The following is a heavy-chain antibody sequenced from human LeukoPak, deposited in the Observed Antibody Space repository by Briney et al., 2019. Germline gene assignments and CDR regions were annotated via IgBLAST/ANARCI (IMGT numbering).Heavy chain of an antibody. D-gene: IGHD6-6*01. CDR2: IIPIFGTA. CDR1: GGTFSSYA. CDR3: ARGIPEAARYFDY. Sequence: VASVKVSCNASGGTFSSYAISWVRQAPGQGLEWMGGIIPIFGTANYAQKFQGRVTITTDESTSTAYMELSSLRSEDTAVYYCARGIPEAARYFDYWGQGTLVTVSS. J-gene: IGHJ4*02. V-gene: IGHV1-69*05.